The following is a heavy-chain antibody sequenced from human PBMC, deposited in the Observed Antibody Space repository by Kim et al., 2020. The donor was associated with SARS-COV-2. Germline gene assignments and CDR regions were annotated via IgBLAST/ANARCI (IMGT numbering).Heavy chain of an antibody. D-gene: IGHD2-15*01. V-gene: IGHV1-69*04. CDR1: GGTFSSYA. CDR3: ASLGYCSGGSCYWTFDP. Sequence: SVKVSCKASGGTFSSYAISWVRQAPGQGLEWMGRIIPILGIANYAQKFQGRVTITADKSTSTAYMELSSLRSEDTAVYYCASLGYCSGGSCYWTFDPWGQGTLVTVSS. J-gene: IGHJ5*02. CDR2: IIPILGIA.